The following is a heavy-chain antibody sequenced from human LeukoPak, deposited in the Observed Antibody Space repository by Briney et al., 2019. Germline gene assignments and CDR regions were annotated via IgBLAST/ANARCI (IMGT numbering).Heavy chain of an antibody. Sequence: GGSLRLSRTASGFTFTSYAMSWVRQAPGKGLEWVSVVSGNGGTTYYADSVKGRFTISRDNSRNTLYLQVNSLRADDTALYYCAKSSLALAGRYYFDYWGQGTLVTVSS. CDR3: AKSSLALAGRYYFDY. V-gene: IGHV3-23*01. D-gene: IGHD6-19*01. J-gene: IGHJ4*02. CDR1: GFTFTSYA. CDR2: VSGNGGTT.